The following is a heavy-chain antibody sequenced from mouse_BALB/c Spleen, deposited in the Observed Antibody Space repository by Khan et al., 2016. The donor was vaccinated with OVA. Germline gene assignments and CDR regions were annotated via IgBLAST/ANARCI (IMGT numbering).Heavy chain of an antibody. V-gene: IGHV1S137*01. J-gene: IGHJ2*01. CDR2: ISTDSVNT. Sequence: VQLQESGPELVRPGVSVKISCKGSGYTFTDYSMHWVQQSHAKSLEWIGVISTDSVNTNYNQKFKGKATLTVDKSSSTAYMELARMTSEDSAIYYCAIRDYFDYWGQGTTLTVSA. CDR1: GYTFTDYS. CDR3: AIRDYFDY.